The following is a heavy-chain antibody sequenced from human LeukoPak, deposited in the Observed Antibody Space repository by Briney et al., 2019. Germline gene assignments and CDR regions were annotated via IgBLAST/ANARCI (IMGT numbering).Heavy chain of an antibody. D-gene: IGHD2-15*01. Sequence: PGGSLRLSCAASGFTFCNYGMHWVRQAPGRGLEWVALIQSDGSNTYYADSVKGRLTISRDNPRNTLHLQMNRLRPEDTAVYYCAKRYCKSATCRSDMDAWGQGTTVTVSS. CDR2: IQSDGSNT. CDR3: AKRYCKSATCRSDMDA. J-gene: IGHJ6*02. V-gene: IGHV3-30*02. CDR1: GFTFCNYG.